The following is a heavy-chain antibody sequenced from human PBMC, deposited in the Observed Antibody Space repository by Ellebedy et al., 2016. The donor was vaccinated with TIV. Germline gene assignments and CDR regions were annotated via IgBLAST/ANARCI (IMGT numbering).Heavy chain of an antibody. CDR3: ARGLGYCSSTSCHNWFDP. V-gene: IGHV3-30-3*01. D-gene: IGHD2-2*01. Sequence: GESLKISXAASGFTFSSYAMHWVRQAPGKGLEWVAVISYDGSNKYYADSVKGRFTISRDNSKNTLYLQMNSLRAEDTAVYYCARGLGYCSSTSCHNWFDPWGQGTLVTVSS. CDR1: GFTFSSYA. CDR2: ISYDGSNK. J-gene: IGHJ5*02.